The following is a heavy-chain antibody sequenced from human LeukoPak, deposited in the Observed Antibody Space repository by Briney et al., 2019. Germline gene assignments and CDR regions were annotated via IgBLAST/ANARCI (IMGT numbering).Heavy chain of an antibody. CDR2: ISTGGSGL. V-gene: IGHV3-74*01. Sequence: GGSLRLSCAASGFTFSSYWMHWVRQIPGKGLVWVSRISTGGSGLGYADSVKGRFTIVRDNARNKLYLQMNSLRAEDTAVYYCVKGMGGSGSYYDYWGQGTLVTVSS. CDR3: VKGMGGSGSYYDY. J-gene: IGHJ4*02. CDR1: GFTFSSYW. D-gene: IGHD3-10*01.